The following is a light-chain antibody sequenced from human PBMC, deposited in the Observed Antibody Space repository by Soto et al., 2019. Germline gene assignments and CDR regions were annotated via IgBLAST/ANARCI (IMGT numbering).Light chain of an antibody. CDR1: QGLSSW. J-gene: IGKJ1*01. V-gene: IGKV1D-16*01. CDR3: QHYNSYSEA. CDR2: AAS. Sequence: DIQLTQSPSSISASVGDRVTITCRASQGLSSWLAWYQQRPGKAPKLLIYAASNLQSGVPSRFSGSGSGTEFTLTIGSLQPEDFATYYCQHYNSYSEAFGQGTKVDIK.